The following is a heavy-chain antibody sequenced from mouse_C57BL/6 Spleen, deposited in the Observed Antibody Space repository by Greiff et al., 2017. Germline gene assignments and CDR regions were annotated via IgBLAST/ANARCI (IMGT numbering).Heavy chain of an antibody. Sequence: QVQLQQPGAELVKPGASVKLSCKASGYTFTSYWMHWVKQRPGQGLEWIGMIHPNSGSTNYNEKFQSKATLTVDKSSSTAYMQLSSLTSEDSAVYYCARDWDDWYFDVWGTGTTVTVSS. CDR3: ARDWDDWYFDV. D-gene: IGHD4-1*01. J-gene: IGHJ1*03. V-gene: IGHV1-64*01. CDR1: GYTFTSYW. CDR2: IHPNSGST.